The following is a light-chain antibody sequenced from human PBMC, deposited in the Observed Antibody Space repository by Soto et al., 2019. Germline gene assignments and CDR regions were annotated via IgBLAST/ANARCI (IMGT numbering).Light chain of an antibody. J-gene: IGKJ1*01. CDR3: QQYNNWWT. CDR2: GAS. Sequence: EIVMTQSPATLSVSPGERATLSCRASQSVSSSLAWYQQKPGQAPRLLIYGASTRATGIPARFSGSGSGTDFTPIISSLQSEEFTVYFWQQYNNWWTFGQGTKVEI. CDR1: QSVSSS. V-gene: IGKV3-15*01.